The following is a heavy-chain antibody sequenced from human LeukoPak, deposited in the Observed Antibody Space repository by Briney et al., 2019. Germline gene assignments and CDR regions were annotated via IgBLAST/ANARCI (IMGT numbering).Heavy chain of an antibody. V-gene: IGHV4-59*12. CDR1: GGSISSYY. D-gene: IGHD1-26*01. CDR3: ARERGSGSSQVGY. Sequence: PSETLSLTCTVSGGSISSYYWSWIRQPPGKGLEWIGYIYYSGSTNYNPSLKSRVTISVDTSKNQFSLKLSSVTAADTAVYYCARERGSGSSQVGYWGQGTLVTVSS. CDR2: IYYSGST. J-gene: IGHJ4*02.